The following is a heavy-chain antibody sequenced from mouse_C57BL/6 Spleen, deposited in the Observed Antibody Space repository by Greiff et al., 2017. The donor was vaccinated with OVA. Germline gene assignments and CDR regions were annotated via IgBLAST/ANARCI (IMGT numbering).Heavy chain of an antibody. V-gene: IGHV1-69*01. CDR2: IDPSDSYT. CDR1: GYTFTSYW. J-gene: IGHJ2*01. Sequence: QVQLQQPGAELVMPGASVKLSCKASGYTFTSYWMHWVKQRPGPGLEWIGEIDPSDSYTNYNQKFKGKSTLTVDKSSSTAYMQLSSLTSEDSAVYYCARGGTQAVDYWGQGTTLTVSS. D-gene: IGHD3-2*02. CDR3: ARGGTQAVDY.